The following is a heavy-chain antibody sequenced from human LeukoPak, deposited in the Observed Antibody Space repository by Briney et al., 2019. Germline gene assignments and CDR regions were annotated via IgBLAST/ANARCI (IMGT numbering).Heavy chain of an antibody. CDR3: ASLTAGAFDY. CDR1: GGSISSSSYY. Sequence: ASETLSLTCTVSGGSISSSSYYWGWIRQPPGKGLEWIGSIYYSGSTYYNPSLKSRVTISVDTSKNQFSLKLSSVTAADTAVYYCASLTAGAFDYWGQGTLVTVSS. D-gene: IGHD6-13*01. CDR2: IYYSGST. V-gene: IGHV4-39*07. J-gene: IGHJ4*02.